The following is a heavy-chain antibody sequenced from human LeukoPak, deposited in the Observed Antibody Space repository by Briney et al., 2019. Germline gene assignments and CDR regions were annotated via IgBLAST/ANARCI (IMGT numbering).Heavy chain of an antibody. CDR3: ARFDGSGSPTP. J-gene: IGHJ5*02. CDR1: GFIFSSYW. V-gene: IGHV3-74*01. Sequence: GGSLRLSCAASGFIFSSYWMHWVRQAPGKGLVWVSRINSDGSNTSYADSVKGRFTISRDNAKNTLYLQMNSLRAEDTAVYYCARFDGSGSPTPWGQGTRVTVSS. D-gene: IGHD3-10*01. CDR2: INSDGSNT.